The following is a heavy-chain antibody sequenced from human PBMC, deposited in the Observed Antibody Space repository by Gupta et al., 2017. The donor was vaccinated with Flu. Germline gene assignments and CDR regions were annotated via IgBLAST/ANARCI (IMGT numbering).Heavy chain of an antibody. CDR2: IKQDGSEK. D-gene: IGHD1-26*01. Sequence: CAASGFTLSTYWMSWVRQAPGKGLEWVANIKQDGSEKYYGDSVKGRFTISRDNAKNSHFLQMNNLRAEDTAVYYCARDSGNFYIDYWGQGTLVTVSS. CDR3: ARDSGNFYIDY. V-gene: IGHV3-7*01. J-gene: IGHJ4*02. CDR1: GFTLSTYW.